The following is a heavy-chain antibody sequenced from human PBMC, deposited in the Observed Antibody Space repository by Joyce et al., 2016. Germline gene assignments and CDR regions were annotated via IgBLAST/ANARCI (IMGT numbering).Heavy chain of an antibody. CDR1: GLPLSNYG. Sequence: QVQLVEFGGGVVQPGRSLRLSCAASGLPLSNYGVHWVRQAPGKGLEGGAVISYDGIYKYYADSGKGRFTISRDNSKNTVFLEMNSLRAEDTAVYYCAKILTATYSSGWFLDYWGQGTLVTVSS. D-gene: IGHD6-25*01. CDR2: ISYDGIYK. CDR3: AKILTATYSSGWFLDY. J-gene: IGHJ4*02. V-gene: IGHV3-30*18.